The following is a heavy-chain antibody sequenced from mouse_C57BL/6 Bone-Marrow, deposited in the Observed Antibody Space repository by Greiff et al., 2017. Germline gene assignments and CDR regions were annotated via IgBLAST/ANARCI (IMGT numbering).Heavy chain of an antibody. Sequence: DVQLQQSGPVLVKPGASVKMSCKASGYTFTGYYMHWVKQSHGKSLEWIGVINPYNGGTSYNQKFKGKATLTVDKSSSTAYMELTSLTSEDSAVXYCARRGDYWGKGTTVTVSS. V-gene: IGHV1-19*01. CDR1: GYTFTGYY. CDR2: INPYNGGT. CDR3: ARRGDY. J-gene: IGHJ4*01.